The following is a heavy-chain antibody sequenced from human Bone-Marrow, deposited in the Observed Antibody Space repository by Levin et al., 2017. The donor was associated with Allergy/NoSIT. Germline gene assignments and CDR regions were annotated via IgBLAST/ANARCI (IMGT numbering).Heavy chain of an antibody. CDR1: GFTFNKYG. V-gene: IGHV3-23*01. J-gene: IGHJ6*02. Sequence: PGESLKISCTASGFTFNKYGLTWVRQAPGKGLEWVASIGGSGIDSNYADSVRGRFTITRDMNMIFLQINRLRVEDTAIYYCAKDPMWDRYNFDMDVWGQGTSVIVSS. CDR3: AKDPMWDRYNFDMDV. D-gene: IGHD1-26*01. CDR2: IGGSGIDS.